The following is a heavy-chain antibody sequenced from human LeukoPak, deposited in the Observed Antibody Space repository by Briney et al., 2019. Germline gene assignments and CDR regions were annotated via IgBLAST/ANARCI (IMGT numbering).Heavy chain of an antibody. D-gene: IGHD3-3*01. CDR2: MKGDGSEI. Sequence: GGSLRLSCAASGFIFSTYWMMWARQAPGKGLEWVANMKGDGSEIHYVDSVKGRFTISRDNARNSLFMQMNGLRPEDTAVYYCARDGLLKVLEWFPDYWGQGTLVTVSS. J-gene: IGHJ4*02. CDR3: ARDGLLKVLEWFPDY. CDR1: GFIFSTYW. V-gene: IGHV3-7*01.